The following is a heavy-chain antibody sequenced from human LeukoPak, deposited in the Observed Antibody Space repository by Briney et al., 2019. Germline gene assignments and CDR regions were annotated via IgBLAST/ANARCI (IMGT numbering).Heavy chain of an antibody. CDR1: GYSFTTYW. J-gene: IGHJ4*02. D-gene: IGHD6-13*01. V-gene: IGHV5-51*01. CDR2: IYPGDSDT. Sequence: GESLKISCKGSGYSFTTYWIGWVRQMPGKGLEWMGIIYPGDSDTRYSPSLQGQVTISADKSSSTAYLQWSSLKASDTAMYYCARRGPIAAAGYYFDFWGQGTLVTVSS. CDR3: ARRGPIAAAGYYFDF.